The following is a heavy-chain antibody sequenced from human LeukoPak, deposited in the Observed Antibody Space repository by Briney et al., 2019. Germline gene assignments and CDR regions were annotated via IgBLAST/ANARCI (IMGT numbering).Heavy chain of an antibody. CDR3: ARDGSSWYSCFDY. D-gene: IGHD6-13*01. CDR1: GFTFSGYA. V-gene: IGHV3-30*04. J-gene: IGHJ4*02. Sequence: PGGSLRLSCAASGFTFSGYAMHWVRQAPGKGLEWVAVISYDGSNKYYADSVKGRFTISRDNSKNTLYLQMNSLRAEDTAVYYCARDGSSWYSCFDYWGQGTLVTVSS. CDR2: ISYDGSNK.